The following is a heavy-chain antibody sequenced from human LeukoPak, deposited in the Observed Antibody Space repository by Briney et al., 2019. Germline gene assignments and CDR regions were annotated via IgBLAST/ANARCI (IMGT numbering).Heavy chain of an antibody. V-gene: IGHV3-7*03. CDR3: AKHHTVTTVSAFDI. J-gene: IGHJ3*02. CDR2: IKQDGSEK. CDR1: GFTFSSYW. D-gene: IGHD4-17*01. Sequence: PGGSLRLSCAASGFTFSSYWMSWVRQAPGKGLEWVANIKQDGSEKYYVDSVKGRFTISRDNSKNTLYLQMNSLRAEDTAVYYCAKHHTVTTVSAFDIWGQGTMVTVSS.